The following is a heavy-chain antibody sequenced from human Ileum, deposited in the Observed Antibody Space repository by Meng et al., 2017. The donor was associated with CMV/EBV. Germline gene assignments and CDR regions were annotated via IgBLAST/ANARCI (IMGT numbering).Heavy chain of an antibody. Sequence: LSCVAAGLTFSDAWMNGVRQVPGKGLEWVGRIKSKTDGGAIDYAGPVKGRVTISRDDSKNTLFLQLNSLKIEDTAVYYCAAYGAFDFWGQGTLVTVSS. CDR1: GLTFSDAW. D-gene: IGHD4-17*01. V-gene: IGHV3-15*07. CDR3: AAYGAFDF. J-gene: IGHJ4*02. CDR2: IKSKTDGGAI.